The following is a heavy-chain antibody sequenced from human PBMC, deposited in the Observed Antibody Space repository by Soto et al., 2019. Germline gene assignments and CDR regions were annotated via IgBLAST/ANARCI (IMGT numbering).Heavy chain of an antibody. Sequence: VASVKVSCKASGYTFTSYGISWVRQAPGQGLEWMGWISDYNGNTNYAQKLQGRVTMTTDTSTSTAYMELRSLRSDDTAVYYCARAVSGWYSSAFDIWGQGTMVTVSS. J-gene: IGHJ3*02. D-gene: IGHD6-19*01. CDR2: ISDYNGNT. CDR3: ARAVSGWYSSAFDI. V-gene: IGHV1-18*01. CDR1: GYTFTSYG.